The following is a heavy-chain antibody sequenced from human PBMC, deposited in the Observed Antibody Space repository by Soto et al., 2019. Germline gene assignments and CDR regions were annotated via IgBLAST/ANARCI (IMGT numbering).Heavy chain of an antibody. CDR1: GFTFSSYG. V-gene: IGHV3-30-3*01. D-gene: IGHD3-10*01. J-gene: IGHJ6*02. CDR2: ISSDGSDK. Sequence: QVQLVESGGGVVQPGRSLRLFCAASGFTFSSYGMHWVRQAPGKGLEWVAVISSDGSDKYYADSVKGRFTISRDNSKNPLYVQLNRMRAEDTALYYCARDRLYGAGLIDVWGQGTTVTVSS. CDR3: ARDRLYGAGLIDV.